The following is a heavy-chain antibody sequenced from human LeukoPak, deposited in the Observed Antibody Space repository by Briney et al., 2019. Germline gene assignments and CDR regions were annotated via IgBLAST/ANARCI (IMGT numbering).Heavy chain of an antibody. CDR3: ARGRIQLWFRWFDP. D-gene: IGHD5-18*01. V-gene: IGHV1-8*01. CDR1: GYTFTSYG. J-gene: IGHJ5*02. Sequence: ASVKVSCKASGYTFTSYGINCVRQATGQGLEWMGWMNPNSGNTDYAQKFQGRVTMTRNTSISTAYMELSSLRSEDTAVYYCARGRIQLWFRWFDPWGQGTLVTVSS. CDR2: MNPNSGNT.